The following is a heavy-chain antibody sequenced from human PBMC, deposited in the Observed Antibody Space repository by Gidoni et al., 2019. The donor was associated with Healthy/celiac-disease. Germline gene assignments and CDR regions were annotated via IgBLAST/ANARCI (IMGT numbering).Heavy chain of an antibody. V-gene: IGHV4-59*01. D-gene: IGHD3-10*01. CDR3: ARVTPGSGKDLVRYYYYMDV. J-gene: IGHJ6*03. Sequence: QVQLQESGPGLVKPSETLSLTCTVSGGSISSYYWSWIRQPPGKGLELIGYIYYSGSTNYNPSLKSRVTISVDTSKNQFSLKLSSVTAADTAVYYCARVTPGSGKDLVRYYYYMDVWGKGTTVTVSS. CDR2: IYYSGST. CDR1: GGSISSYY.